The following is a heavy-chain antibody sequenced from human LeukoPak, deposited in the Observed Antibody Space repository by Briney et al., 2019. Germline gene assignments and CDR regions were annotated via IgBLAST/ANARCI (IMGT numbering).Heavy chain of an antibody. CDR3: ATANYDFWSGYYGGYSDY. D-gene: IGHD3-3*01. CDR1: GYTLTELS. CDR2: FDPEDGET. J-gene: IGHJ4*02. Sequence: GASVKVSCKVSGYTLTELSMHWVRQAPGKGLEWMGGFDPEDGETIYAQKFQGRVTMTEDTSTDTAYMELSSLRSEDTAVYYCATANYDFWSGYYGGYSDYWGQGTLVTVSS. V-gene: IGHV1-24*01.